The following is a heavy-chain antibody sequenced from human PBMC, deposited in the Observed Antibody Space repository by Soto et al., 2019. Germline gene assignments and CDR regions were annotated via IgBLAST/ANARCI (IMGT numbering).Heavy chain of an antibody. V-gene: IGHV4-39*01. D-gene: IGHD5-12*01. CDR2: IYYSGRT. J-gene: IGHJ4*02. Sequence: QLQLQESAPGRVKPSGTLSLTGTVPGGSISIVSYYWGWIGQPPGKGLEWIGSIYYSGRTYYNPSLKSRVTISVDTSKNQFSLKLSSVTAADKAVYYCARQRDSAEWLLKYYFDYWGQGTLVTVSS. CDR1: GGSISIVSYY. CDR3: ARQRDSAEWLLKYYFDY.